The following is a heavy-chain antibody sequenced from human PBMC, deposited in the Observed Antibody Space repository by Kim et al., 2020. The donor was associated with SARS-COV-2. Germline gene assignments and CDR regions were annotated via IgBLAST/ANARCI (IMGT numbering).Heavy chain of an antibody. CDR2: IYYSGST. D-gene: IGHD3-10*01. V-gene: IGHV4-30-4*01. CDR1: GGSISSGDYY. J-gene: IGHJ4*02. Sequence: SETLSLTCTVSGGSISSGDYYWSWIRQPPGKGLEWIGYIYYSGSTYYNPSLKSRVTISVDTSKNQFSLKLSSVTAADTAVYYCASLTMVRGVTFDYWGQGTLVTVSS. CDR3: ASLTMVRGVTFDY.